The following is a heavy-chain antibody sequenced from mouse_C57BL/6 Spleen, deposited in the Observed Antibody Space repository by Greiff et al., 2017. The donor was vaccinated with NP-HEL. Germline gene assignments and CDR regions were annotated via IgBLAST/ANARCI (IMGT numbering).Heavy chain of an antibody. V-gene: IGHV1-52*01. CDR2: IDPSDSET. CDR3: ASRVWNWDGNGYFDV. D-gene: IGHD4-1*01. CDR1: GYTFTSYW. Sequence: VQLQQSGAELVRPGSSVKLSCKASGYTFTSYWMHWVKQRPIQGLEWIGNIDPSDSETHYNQKFKDKATLTVDKSSSTAYMQLSSLTSEDSAVCYCASRVWNWDGNGYFDVWGTGTTVTVSS. J-gene: IGHJ1*03.